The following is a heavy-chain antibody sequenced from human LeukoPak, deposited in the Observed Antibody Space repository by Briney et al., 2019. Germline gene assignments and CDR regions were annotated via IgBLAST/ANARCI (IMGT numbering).Heavy chain of an antibody. CDR2: IYTGDSAT. J-gene: IGHJ5*02. D-gene: IGHD6-6*01. CDR3: ARRIAAPRNPLGYWFDP. V-gene: IGHV5-51*01. Sequence: GESLKISCKGSGYSFTSYCIGWVRQMPGKGLEWMGIIYTGDSATSYSPSFQGQVTISADTFISTSFLQWSSLKASATAMYYSARRIAAPRNPLGYWFDPWGQGTLVTVSS. CDR1: GYSFTSYC.